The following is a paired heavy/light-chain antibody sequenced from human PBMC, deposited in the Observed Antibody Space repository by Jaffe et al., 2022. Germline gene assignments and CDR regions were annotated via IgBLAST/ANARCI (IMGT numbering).Heavy chain of an antibody. Sequence: QVQLEESGPGLVKPSQTLSLTCTVSAGSFDSGNYYWSWIRQPAGKGLEWIGHIYTSGSTNYNPSLKSRVIISLDTPKNQFSLNLTSVTAADTGVYYCAGTGYDYPVWDGNWFDPWGRGTLVTVSS. D-gene: IGHD2-8*02. J-gene: IGHJ5*02. CDR3: AGTGYDYPVWDGNWFDP. CDR2: IYTSGST. CDR1: AGSFDSGNYY. V-gene: IGHV4-61*02.
Light chain of an antibody. CDR1: QTISNF. CDR3: QQSYSSSWT. V-gene: IGKV1-39*01. CDR2: VAS. J-gene: IGKJ1*01. Sequence: DIQLTQSPSSLSASVGDRVTITCRASQTISNFLNWYQQKPGKAPRLLIYVASTLQSGVPSRFSGSGSGTDFTLTISSLQPGDFATYYCQQSYSSSWTFGQGTKVEAK.